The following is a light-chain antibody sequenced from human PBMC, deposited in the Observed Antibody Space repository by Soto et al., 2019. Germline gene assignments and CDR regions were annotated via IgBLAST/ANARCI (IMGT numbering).Light chain of an antibody. CDR2: DAS. CDR3: QQYDNLPYT. CDR1: QDISNY. J-gene: IGKJ2*01. Sequence: DIQMTQSPSSLSASVGGRVTITCQASQDISNYLNWYQQKPGKAPKLLIYDASNLETGVPSRFSGSGSGTDFTFTISGLHPEDIATYYCQQYDNLPYTFGQGTKVEIK. V-gene: IGKV1-33*01.